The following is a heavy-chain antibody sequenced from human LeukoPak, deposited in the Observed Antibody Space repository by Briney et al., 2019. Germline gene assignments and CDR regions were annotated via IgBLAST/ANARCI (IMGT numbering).Heavy chain of an antibody. D-gene: IGHD6-19*01. CDR1: GFTFGDYA. V-gene: IGHV3-11*03. CDR3: ARIAVAGTLDC. CDR2: ISSSSTYI. J-gene: IGHJ4*02. Sequence: PGGSLRLSCTASGFTFGDYAMSWVRQAPGKGLEWVSYISSSSTYISYADSVKGRFTISRDNAKNSVYLQMNSLRAEDTAVYYCARIAVAGTLDCWGQGTLVTVSS.